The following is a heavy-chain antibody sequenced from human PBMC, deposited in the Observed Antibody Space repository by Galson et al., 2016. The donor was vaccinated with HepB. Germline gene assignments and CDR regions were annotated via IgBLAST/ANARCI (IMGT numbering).Heavy chain of an antibody. CDR2: IYPGDSNT. J-gene: IGHJ3*01. Sequence: QSGAEVKKPGESLRISCKASGYTFTNYLIGWVRRMPGKGLEWMGIIYPGDSNTRYSASFQGQVTVSADMSNTTAYLQWSGLKASDTAIYYCARHRGYGDYDAFDVWGQGTMVTVSS. CDR3: ARHRGYGDYDAFDV. V-gene: IGHV5-51*01. CDR1: GYTFTNYL. D-gene: IGHD4-17*01.